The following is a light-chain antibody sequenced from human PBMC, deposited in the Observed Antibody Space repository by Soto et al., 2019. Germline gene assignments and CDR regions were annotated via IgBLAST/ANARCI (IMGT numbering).Light chain of an antibody. V-gene: IGKV3-20*01. CDR2: GAS. J-gene: IGKJ3*01. Sequence: EIVLTQSPGTLSLSPGDSATLSCRASQSVSSTFLAWYQHKPGRPPRLLIHGASSRATGIPDRFTASGSGPDFTLTISRLEPEDFAVYYCQHYRSSPIFSFGPGTRVDI. CDR1: QSVSSTF. CDR3: QHYRSSPIFS.